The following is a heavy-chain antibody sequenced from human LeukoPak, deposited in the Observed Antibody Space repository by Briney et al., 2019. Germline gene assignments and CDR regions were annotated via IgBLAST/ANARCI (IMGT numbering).Heavy chain of an antibody. CDR2: IYHSGST. Sequence: PSETLSLTCTVSGYSISNGYYWGWIRQPPGKGLEWIGSIYHSGSTYYNSSLKSRVTISVDTSKNQFSLKLNSVTAADTAVYYCARERMPLVISSGGRKDYWGQGTLVTVSS. D-gene: IGHD3-9*01. V-gene: IGHV4-38-2*02. J-gene: IGHJ4*02. CDR3: ARERMPLVISSGGRKDY. CDR1: GYSISNGYY.